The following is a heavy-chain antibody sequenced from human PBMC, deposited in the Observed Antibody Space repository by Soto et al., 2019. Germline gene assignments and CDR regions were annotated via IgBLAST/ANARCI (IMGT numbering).Heavy chain of an antibody. CDR3: ARPGEFCTNTNCYQY. Sequence: EVQILESGGGMVQPGGSLRLSCAGSGFMFSSFAMTWVRQAPGKGLEWVSTTRSNGEHTYYADSVKGRFTVSRDNSKNTLFLEMSSLRAEDSAIYYCARPGEFCTNTNCYQYWGQGTLVSVSS. CDR1: GFMFSSFA. CDR2: TRSNGEHT. V-gene: IGHV3-23*01. D-gene: IGHD2-2*01. J-gene: IGHJ4*02.